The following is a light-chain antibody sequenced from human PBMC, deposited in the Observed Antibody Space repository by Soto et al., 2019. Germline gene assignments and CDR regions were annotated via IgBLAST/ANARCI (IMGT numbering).Light chain of an antibody. CDR3: QSYDNSLSGSVV. Sequence: QSVLTQPPSVSGAPGQRVTISCTGSSSNIGAGYDVHWYQQLPGTAPKLLIYGNSNRPSGVPDRFSGSKSGTSASLAITGFQAEDEADYYCQSYDNSLSGSVVFGGGTKLTVL. CDR2: GNS. V-gene: IGLV1-40*01. J-gene: IGLJ2*01. CDR1: SSNIGAGYD.